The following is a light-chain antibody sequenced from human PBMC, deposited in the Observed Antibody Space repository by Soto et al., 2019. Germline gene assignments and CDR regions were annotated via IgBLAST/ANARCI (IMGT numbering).Light chain of an antibody. CDR3: QQYDNLLLT. V-gene: IGKV1-33*01. Sequence: DIQMTQSPSSLSASEGDRVTITCQASQDISNNLNWYQQKPGKAPKLLIYDASNLETGVPSRFSGSGSGTDFTFTISSLQPEAIATYYCQQYDNLLLTFGGGTKVEIK. J-gene: IGKJ4*01. CDR1: QDISNN. CDR2: DAS.